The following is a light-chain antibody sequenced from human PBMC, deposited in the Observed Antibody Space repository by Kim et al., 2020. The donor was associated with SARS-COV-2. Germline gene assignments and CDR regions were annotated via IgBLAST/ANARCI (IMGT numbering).Light chain of an antibody. V-gene: IGKV1-5*03. CDR1: QSISTW. J-gene: IGKJ1*01. Sequence: DVHMTQSPATLSAAVGDRVTITCRASQSISTWVAWCQQKPGKAPNLLIYKASILESGVPSRFSGSASGTEFTLTITSLQPDDFGTYYCQHYNAYPWTFGQGTKVDIK. CDR2: KAS. CDR3: QHYNAYPWT.